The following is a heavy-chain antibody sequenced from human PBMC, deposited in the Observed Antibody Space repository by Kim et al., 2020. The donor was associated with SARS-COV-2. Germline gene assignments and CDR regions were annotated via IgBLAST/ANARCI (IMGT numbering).Heavy chain of an antibody. J-gene: IGHJ4*02. CDR3: ARHGGNYYGSGRSFDY. V-gene: IGHV4-39*01. D-gene: IGHD3-10*01. Sequence: SHKSRVTISVDTSKNQFSLKLSSVTAADTAVYYWARHGGNYYGSGRSFDYWGQGTLVTVSS.